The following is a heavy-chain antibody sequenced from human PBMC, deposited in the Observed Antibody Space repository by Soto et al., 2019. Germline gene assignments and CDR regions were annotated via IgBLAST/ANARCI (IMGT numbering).Heavy chain of an antibody. J-gene: IGHJ5*02. V-gene: IGHV4-31*03. Sequence: PSETLSLTCTVSGGSISSGGYYWSWIRQHPGKGLEWIGYIYYSGSTYYNPSLKSRVTISVDTSKNQFSLKLSSVTAADTAVYYCARDVLTASDWFDPWGQGTLVTVSS. CDR1: GGSISSGGYY. CDR2: IYYSGST. D-gene: IGHD3-9*01. CDR3: ARDVLTASDWFDP.